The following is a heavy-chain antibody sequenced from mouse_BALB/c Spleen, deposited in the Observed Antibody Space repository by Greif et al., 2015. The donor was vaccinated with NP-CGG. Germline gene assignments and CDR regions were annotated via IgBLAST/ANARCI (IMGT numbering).Heavy chain of an antibody. J-gene: IGHJ4*01. CDR2: ISTYYGDA. CDR3: ARWITGDYYAMGY. CDR1: GYTFTDYA. Sequence: VKLMESGAELVRPGVSVKISCKGSGYTFTDYAMHWVKQSHAKSLEWIGVISTYYGDASYNQKFKGKATMTVDKSSSTAYMELARLTSEDSAIYYCARWITGDYYAMGYWGQGTSVTVSS. D-gene: IGHD2-4*01. V-gene: IGHV1S137*01.